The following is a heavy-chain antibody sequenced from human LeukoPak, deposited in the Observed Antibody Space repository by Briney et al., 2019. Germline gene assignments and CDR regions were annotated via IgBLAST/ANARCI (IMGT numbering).Heavy chain of an antibody. V-gene: IGHV3-74*01. CDR1: GFTFRNYL. J-gene: IGHJ3*01. CDR3: GRGGDGIDV. CDR2: INQDESR. Sequence: GGSLRLSCAVSGFTFRNYLMHWVRQPPGQGLVWVSRINQDESRGYADSVKGRFAVSRDNAKNMLYLQLNGLRAEDTAVYFRGRGGDGIDVWGQGTTVIVSS. D-gene: IGHD5-24*01.